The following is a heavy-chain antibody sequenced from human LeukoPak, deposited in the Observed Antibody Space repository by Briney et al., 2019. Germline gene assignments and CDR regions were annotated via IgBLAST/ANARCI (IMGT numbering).Heavy chain of an antibody. J-gene: IGHJ4*02. CDR1: GGSISSGGYY. CDR2: IYHSGST. D-gene: IGHD6-6*01. Sequence: PQTLSLTCTVSGGSISSGGYYWSWIRQPPGKGLEWIGYIYHSGSTYYNPSLKSRVTISVDRSKNQFSLKLSSVTAADTAVYYCATASIAARHGWRDSGGYFDYWGQGTLVTVSS. CDR3: ATASIAARHGWRDSGGYFDY. V-gene: IGHV4-30-2*01.